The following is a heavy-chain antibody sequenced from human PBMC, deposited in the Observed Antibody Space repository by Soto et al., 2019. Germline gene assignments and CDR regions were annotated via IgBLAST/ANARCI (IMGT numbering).Heavy chain of an antibody. CDR2: IYSSGNT. CDR1: GGTISGYY. D-gene: IGHD3-3*01. J-gene: IGHJ5*02. Sequence: SETLSLTCSVSGGTISGYYWTWIRQPAGKGLEWIGRIYSSGNTKYNPSLQSRVTMSLDTSNNQFSLRLTSVTAADTAVYYCARGQRFSDWSDPRGLATLVPVSS. CDR3: ARGQRFSDWSDP. V-gene: IGHV4-4*07.